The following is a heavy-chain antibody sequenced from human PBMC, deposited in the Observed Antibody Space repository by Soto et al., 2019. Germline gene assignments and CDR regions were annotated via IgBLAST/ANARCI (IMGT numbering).Heavy chain of an antibody. D-gene: IGHD2-2*01. CDR2: IDPRDSYT. J-gene: IGHJ5*02. Sequence: GESLKISCTGFGYTFTTFWISWVRQMPGRGLEWMGRIDPRDSYTNYSPSFQGHVTISADKSISTAYLQWGSLKASDTAMYYCARLFCISSTCDSWFDPWGQGTLVTVSS. V-gene: IGHV5-10-1*01. CDR1: GYTFTTFW. CDR3: ARLFCISSTCDSWFDP.